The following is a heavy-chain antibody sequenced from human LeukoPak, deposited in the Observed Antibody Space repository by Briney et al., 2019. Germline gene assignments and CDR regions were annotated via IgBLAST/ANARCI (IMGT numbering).Heavy chain of an antibody. Sequence: GGSLRLSCAASGFTFSNAWMSWVRQAPGKGLEWVSAISGSGGSTYYADSVKGRFTISRDNSKNTLYLQMNSLRAEDTAVYYCAKESGDYYYDSSGYYIPYFDYWGQGTLVTVSS. V-gene: IGHV3-23*01. CDR3: AKESGDYYYDSSGYYIPYFDY. CDR1: GFTFSNAW. J-gene: IGHJ4*02. D-gene: IGHD3-22*01. CDR2: ISGSGGST.